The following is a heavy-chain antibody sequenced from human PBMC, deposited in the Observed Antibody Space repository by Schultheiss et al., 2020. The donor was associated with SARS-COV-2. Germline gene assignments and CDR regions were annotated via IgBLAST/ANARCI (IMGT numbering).Heavy chain of an antibody. CDR2: ISYDGSNK. J-gene: IGHJ6*02. Sequence: GGSLRLSCAASGFTFSSYGMHWVRQAPGKGLEWVAVISYDGSNKYYADSVKGRFTISRDNSKNTLYLQMNSLRAEDTAVYYCEKDRKQWFQGGQDVWGQGTTVTVSS. V-gene: IGHV3-30*18. D-gene: IGHD6-19*01. CDR3: EKDRKQWFQGGQDV. CDR1: GFTFSSYG.